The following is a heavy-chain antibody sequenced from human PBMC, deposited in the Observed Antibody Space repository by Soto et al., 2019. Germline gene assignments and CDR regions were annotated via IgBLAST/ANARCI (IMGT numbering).Heavy chain of an antibody. Sequence: KSXETLSLTCAVAGYSISSGYYWGWIRQPPVKGLEWIGSSYHSGRTYYNPSLKSRLTISLDTSKNQFSLKLTSVTAADTALYFCATTSGSFPYSGQGTLVTVSS. CDR2: SYHSGRT. CDR1: GYSISSGYY. D-gene: IGHD1-26*01. J-gene: IGHJ4*02. CDR3: ATTSGSFPY. V-gene: IGHV4-38-2*01.